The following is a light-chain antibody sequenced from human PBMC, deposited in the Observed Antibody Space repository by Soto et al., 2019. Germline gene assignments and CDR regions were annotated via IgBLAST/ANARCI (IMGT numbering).Light chain of an antibody. V-gene: IGKV1-5*01. CDR2: DAS. J-gene: IGKJ1*01. Sequence: DIQMNQSPSTLSASVGDRVTIPCRASQSISSWLAWYQQKPGKAPNLLIYDASNLESGVPSRFSGSGSGTEFTLTISSLQPDDFATYYCQQYNSYQWTFGQGTKVDI. CDR3: QQYNSYQWT. CDR1: QSISSW.